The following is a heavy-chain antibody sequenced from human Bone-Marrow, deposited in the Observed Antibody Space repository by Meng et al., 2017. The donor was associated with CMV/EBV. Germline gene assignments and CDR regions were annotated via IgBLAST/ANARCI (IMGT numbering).Heavy chain of an antibody. J-gene: IGHJ5*02. CDR3: APLTSIAAAGNWFDP. CDR1: GGSFSGYY. D-gene: IGHD6-13*01. Sequence: SETLSLTCAVYGGSFSGYYWSWIRQPPGKGLEWIGEINHSGSTNYNPSLKSRVTISVDTSKNQFSLKLSSVTAADTAVYYCAPLTSIAAAGNWFDPWGQGNRVTGSS. V-gene: IGHV4-34*01. CDR2: INHSGST.